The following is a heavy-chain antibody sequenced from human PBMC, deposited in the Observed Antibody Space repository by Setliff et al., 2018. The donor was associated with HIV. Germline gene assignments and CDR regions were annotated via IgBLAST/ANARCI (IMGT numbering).Heavy chain of an antibody. J-gene: IGHJ4*02. CDR2: ILSTGERT. V-gene: IGHV3-23*01. CDR3: AKELAASGLGYFDS. D-gene: IGHD3-22*01. CDR1: GFNVNNKY. Sequence: PGGSLRLSCAASGFNVNNKYMSWVRQAPGKGLEWVSIILSTGERTFYADSVKGRFTISGDNSKNTVYLQMNSLRAEDTAEYYCAKELAASGLGYFDSWGRGILVTVSS.